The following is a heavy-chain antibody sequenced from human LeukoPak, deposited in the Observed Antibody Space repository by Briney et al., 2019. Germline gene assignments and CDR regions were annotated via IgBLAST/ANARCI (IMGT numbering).Heavy chain of an antibody. J-gene: IGHJ1*01. D-gene: IGHD3-22*01. CDR1: GGSFSGYY. CDR2: INHSGST. Sequence: TSETLSLTCAVYGGSFSGYYWSWIRQPPGKGLEWIGEINHSGSTNYNPSLKSRVTISVDTSKNQFSLKLSSVTAADTAVYYCARLSLPQYYYDSSGYYGNFQHWGQGALVTVSS. V-gene: IGHV4-34*01. CDR3: ARLSLPQYYYDSSGYYGNFQH.